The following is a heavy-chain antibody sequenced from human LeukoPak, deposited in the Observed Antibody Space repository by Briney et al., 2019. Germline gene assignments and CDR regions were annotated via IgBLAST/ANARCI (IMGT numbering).Heavy chain of an antibody. J-gene: IGHJ4*02. CDR1: EFTVSSNY. D-gene: IGHD1-14*01. CDR3: ASTGNYYFHY. Sequence: PGGSLRLSCAASEFTVSSNYMNWVRQAPGKGLEWVSVIYSGGSTYCADSVKGRFTISRDNSKNTLYLQMNSLRAEDTAVYYCASTGNYYFHYWGQGTLVTVSS. CDR2: IYSGGST. V-gene: IGHV3-53*01.